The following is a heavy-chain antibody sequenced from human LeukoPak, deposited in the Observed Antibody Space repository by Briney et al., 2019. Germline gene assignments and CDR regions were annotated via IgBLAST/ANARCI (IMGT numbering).Heavy chain of an antibody. CDR3: ASGRVVQGAYARSAYYYYYGMDV. Sequence: GASVKVSCKASGYTFTSYGISWVRQAPGQGLEWMGWISAYNGNTNYAQKLQGRVTMTTDTSTSTTYMELRSLRSDDTAVYYCASGRVVQGAYARSAYYYYYGMDVWGQGTTVTVSS. D-gene: IGHD1-1*01. CDR1: GYTFTSYG. J-gene: IGHJ6*02. V-gene: IGHV1-18*01. CDR2: ISAYNGNT.